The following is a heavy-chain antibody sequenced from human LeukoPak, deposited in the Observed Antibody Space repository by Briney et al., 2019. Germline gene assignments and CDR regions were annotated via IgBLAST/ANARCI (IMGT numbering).Heavy chain of an antibody. CDR1: GFTFSSYA. J-gene: IGHJ4*02. CDR2: VSDSGDGT. D-gene: IGHD3-22*01. CDR3: ARGLVVRDSSGESPDY. V-gene: IGHV3-23*01. Sequence: GGSLRLSCAASGFTFSSYAMYWVRQAPGKGLEWVLGVSDSGDGTHYADSVKGRFTISRDNSKNTLYLQMNNLRAEDTAVYYCARGLVVRDSSGESPDYWGQGTLVTVSS.